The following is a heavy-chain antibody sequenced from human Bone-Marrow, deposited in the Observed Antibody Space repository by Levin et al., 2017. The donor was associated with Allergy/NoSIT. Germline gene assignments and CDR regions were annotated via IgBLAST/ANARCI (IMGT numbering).Heavy chain of an antibody. CDR2: INSYDGGT. CDR1: GFTFSRYT. CDR3: ANYGLLQYCDGATCPPC. J-gene: IGHJ4*02. D-gene: IGHD2-21*01. V-gene: IGHV3-23*01. Sequence: GESLKISCAASGFTFSRYTMSWVRQAPGKGLEWVSIINSYDGGTYYADSVKGRFTISRDNSKNTLFLQMNSLRAEDTAVYYCANYGLLQYCDGATCPPCRGQGTLVTVSS.